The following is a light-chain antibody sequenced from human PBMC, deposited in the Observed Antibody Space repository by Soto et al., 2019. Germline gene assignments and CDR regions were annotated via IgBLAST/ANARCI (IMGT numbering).Light chain of an antibody. CDR1: SSDVGGFNY. V-gene: IGLV2-14*03. Sequence: QSVLTQPASVSGSPGQWITITCTGTSSDVGGFNYVSWYQQHPGKAPKLMIYDVSNRPSGVSNRFSGSKSGNTASLTISGLQAEDEADYYCSSYTTSSSPHVVFGGGTKLTVL. CDR3: SSYTTSSSPHVV. J-gene: IGLJ2*01. CDR2: DVS.